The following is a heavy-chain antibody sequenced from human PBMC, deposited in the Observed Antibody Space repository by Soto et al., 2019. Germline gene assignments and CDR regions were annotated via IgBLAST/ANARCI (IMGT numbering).Heavy chain of an antibody. V-gene: IGHV1-18*04. CDR2: ISAYNGNT. Sequence: QVQLVQSGAEVKKPGASVKVSCKASGYTFTSYGISWVRQAPGQGLEWMGWISAYNGNTNYAQKLQGRVTMTTDTSTRTAYMELRDLRSADTAVDYCARGVGYWSSTSCYGKCYYYGMDVWGQGTTVTVSS. CDR1: GYTFTSYG. CDR3: ARGVGYWSSTSCYGKCYYYGMDV. D-gene: IGHD2-2*01. J-gene: IGHJ6*02.